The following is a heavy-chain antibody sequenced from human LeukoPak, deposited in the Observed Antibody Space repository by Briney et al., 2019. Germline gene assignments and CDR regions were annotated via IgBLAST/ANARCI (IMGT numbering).Heavy chain of an antibody. CDR3: ARGSVVVTAAYYYYGMDV. J-gene: IGHJ6*02. Sequence: DSVKGRFTISGDNAKNSLYLQMNSLRADDTAVYYCARGSVVVTAAYYYYGMDVWGQGTTVTVSS. D-gene: IGHD2-21*02. V-gene: IGHV3-7*01.